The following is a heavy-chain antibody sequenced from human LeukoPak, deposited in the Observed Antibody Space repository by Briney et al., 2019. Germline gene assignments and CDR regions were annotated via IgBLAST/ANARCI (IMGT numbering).Heavy chain of an antibody. J-gene: IGHJ4*02. Sequence: GGSLRLSCAAPGFTFSSYGMHWVRQAPGKGLEWVAVISYDGSNTYYADSVKGRFTISRDNSKNTLYLQMNSLRAEDTAVYYCAKERGGSYFGYYFDYWGQGTLVTVSS. V-gene: IGHV3-30*18. CDR3: AKERGGSYFGYYFDY. D-gene: IGHD1-26*01. CDR1: GFTFSSYG. CDR2: ISYDGSNT.